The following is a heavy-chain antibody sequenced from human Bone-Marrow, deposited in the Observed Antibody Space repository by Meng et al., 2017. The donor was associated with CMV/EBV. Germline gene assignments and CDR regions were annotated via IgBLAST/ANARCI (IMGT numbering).Heavy chain of an antibody. CDR2: INPNDDT. Sequence: QLRLGTSGAGGKKPGASVKVSCKASGYPFTDYYIHWVRQAPGQWLEWMGWINPNDDTNYAQNFQGRVTMTRDMSINTVYMELSRLTSDDTAVYYCARSSGWSRFDYWGLGTLVTVSS. D-gene: IGHD6-19*01. J-gene: IGHJ4*02. V-gene: IGHV1-2*02. CDR1: GYPFTDYY. CDR3: ARSSGWSRFDY.